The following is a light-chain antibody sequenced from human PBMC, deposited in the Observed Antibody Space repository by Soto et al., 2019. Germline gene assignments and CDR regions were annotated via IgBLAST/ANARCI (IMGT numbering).Light chain of an antibody. V-gene: IGLV2-14*01. CDR2: EVS. Sequence: QSVLTQPASVSGSPGQSITISCTGTSSDVGGYNSVSWFQQHPSKAPKLIIYEVSHRPSGVSIRFSGSKSGNTASLTISGLQAEDEADYYCNSYRHSTTLVFGTGTKVIVL. J-gene: IGLJ1*01. CDR3: NSYRHSTTLV. CDR1: SSDVGGYNS.